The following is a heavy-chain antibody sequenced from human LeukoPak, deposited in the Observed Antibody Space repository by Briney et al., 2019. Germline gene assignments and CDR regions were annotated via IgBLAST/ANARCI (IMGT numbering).Heavy chain of an antibody. CDR1: GGSISSGSYY. CDR3: ARDHATSSSWYGHAY. CDR2: IYTSGST. Sequence: PSETLSLTCTVSGGSISSGSYYWSWIRQPAGKGLEWIGRIYTSGSTNYNPSLKSRVTISVDTSKNQFSLKLSSVTAADTALYYCARDHATSSSWYGHAYWGQGILVTVSS. V-gene: IGHV4-61*02. D-gene: IGHD6-13*01. J-gene: IGHJ4*02.